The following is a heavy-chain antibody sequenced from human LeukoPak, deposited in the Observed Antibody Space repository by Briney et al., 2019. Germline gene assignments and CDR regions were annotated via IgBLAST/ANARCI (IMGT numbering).Heavy chain of an antibody. CDR3: ARGGILGDV. J-gene: IGHJ6*02. CDR1: GFTFSSYA. V-gene: IGHV3-53*01. CDR2: IYSGGST. Sequence: PGRSLRLSCAASGFTFSSYALHWVRQAPGKGLEWVSVIYSGGSTYYADSVKGRFTISRDNSKNTLYLQMNSLRAEDTAVYYCARGGILGDVWGQGTTVTVSS. D-gene: IGHD2-15*01.